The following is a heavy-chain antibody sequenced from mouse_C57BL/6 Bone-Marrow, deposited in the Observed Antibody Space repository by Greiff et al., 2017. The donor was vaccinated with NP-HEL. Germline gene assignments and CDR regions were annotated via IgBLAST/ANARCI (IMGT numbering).Heavy chain of an antibody. CDR2: IDPANGNT. CDR3: ARRYDYDEYYFDY. V-gene: IGHV14-3*01. CDR1: GFNIKNTY. D-gene: IGHD2-4*01. Sequence: VQLKQSVAELVRPGASVKLSCTASGFNIKNTYMHWVKQRPEQGLEWIGRIDPANGNTKYAPKFQGKATITADTSSNTAYLQLSSLTSEYTAIYYCARRYDYDEYYFDYWGQGTTLTVSS. J-gene: IGHJ2*01.